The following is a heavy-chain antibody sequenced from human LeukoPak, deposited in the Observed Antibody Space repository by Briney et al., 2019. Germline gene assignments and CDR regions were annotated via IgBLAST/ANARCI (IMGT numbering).Heavy chain of an antibody. Sequence: GGSLRLSCAASGFTFSSYWMSWVHQAPGKGLEWVANIKQDGSEKYYVDSVKGRFTISRDNAKNSLYLQMNSLRAEDTAVYYCARDPSRGQYYDFWSGYSAFDYWGQGTLVTVSS. J-gene: IGHJ4*02. D-gene: IGHD3-3*01. CDR1: GFTFSSYW. CDR2: IKQDGSEK. CDR3: ARDPSRGQYYDFWSGYSAFDY. V-gene: IGHV3-7*01.